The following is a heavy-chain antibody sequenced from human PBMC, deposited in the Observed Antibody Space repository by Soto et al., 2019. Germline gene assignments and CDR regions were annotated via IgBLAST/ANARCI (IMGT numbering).Heavy chain of an antibody. Sequence: PGGSLRLSCAASGFTFSSYWVHWVRQAPGKGLVWVSRINSYGSRTNYADSVKGRFTISRDNAKNTLYLQMNSLRVEDTAVYYCARTEYSSSSATIGYWGQGTRVTVSS. D-gene: IGHD6-6*01. CDR2: INSYGSRT. CDR3: ARTEYSSSSATIGY. CDR1: GFTFSSYW. J-gene: IGHJ4*02. V-gene: IGHV3-74*01.